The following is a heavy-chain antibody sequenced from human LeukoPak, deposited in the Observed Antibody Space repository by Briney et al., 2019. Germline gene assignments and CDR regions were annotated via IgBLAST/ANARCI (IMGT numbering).Heavy chain of an antibody. CDR1: GGTFSSYA. Sequence: WASVKVSCKASGGTFSSYAISWVRQAPGQGLEWMGGIIPIFGTANYARKFQGRVTITADESTSTAYMELSSLRSEDTAVYYCAREWGGEYDILTPNWFDPWGQGTLVTVSS. D-gene: IGHD3-9*01. CDR2: IIPIFGTA. V-gene: IGHV1-69*13. J-gene: IGHJ5*02. CDR3: AREWGGEYDILTPNWFDP.